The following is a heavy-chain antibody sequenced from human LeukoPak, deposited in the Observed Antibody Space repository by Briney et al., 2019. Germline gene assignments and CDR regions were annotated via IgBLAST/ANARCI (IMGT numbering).Heavy chain of an antibody. CDR1: GGSLSGYY. D-gene: IGHD6-13*01. V-gene: IGHV4-34*01. CDR3: ARETSAAGEFDY. CDR2: INHSGST. J-gene: IGHJ4*02. Sequence: SETLSLTCAVYGGSLSGYYWSWIRQPPGKGLEWIGEINHSGSTNYNPSLKSRVTISVDTSKNQFSLKLSSVTAADTAVYYCARETSAAGEFDYWGQGTLVTVSS.